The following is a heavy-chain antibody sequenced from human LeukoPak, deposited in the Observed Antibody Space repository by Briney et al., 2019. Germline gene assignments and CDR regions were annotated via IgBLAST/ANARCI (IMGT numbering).Heavy chain of an antibody. CDR2: ISYDGSNK. Sequence: GGSLRLSCAASGFTFSSYGMSWVRQAPGKGLEWVAVISYDGSNKYYADSVKGRFTISRDNSKNTLYLQMNSLRAEDTAVYYCARDIVGGGDDYWGQGTLVIVSS. CDR1: GFTFSSYG. CDR3: ARDIVGGGDDY. J-gene: IGHJ4*02. D-gene: IGHD2-21*02. V-gene: IGHV3-30*03.